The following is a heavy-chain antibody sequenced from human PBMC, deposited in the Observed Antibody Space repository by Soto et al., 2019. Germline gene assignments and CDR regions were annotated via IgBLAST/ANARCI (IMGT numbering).Heavy chain of an antibody. CDR1: GFTFTNYR. V-gene: IGHV3-7*01. CDR2: IKQDGSET. CDR3: ARADGTGFLSGY. J-gene: IGHJ4*02. D-gene: IGHD3-10*01. Sequence: EVHLVESGGGLVRPGESLRLSCAASGFTFTNYRMSWLRQAPGKGLEWVANIKQDGSETRYVDSVKGRFTISRDNAKNSLFLQTNSLRAEDTAIYYGARADGTGFLSGYWGQGTLVTVST.